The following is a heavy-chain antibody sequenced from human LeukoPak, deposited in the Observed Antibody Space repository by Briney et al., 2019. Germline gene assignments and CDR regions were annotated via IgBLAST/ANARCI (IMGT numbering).Heavy chain of an antibody. D-gene: IGHD2-15*01. Sequence: GGSLRLSCAASGFTFSTYWMHWVRQAPGKGLEWVSYISSSSSTIYYADSVKGRFTISRDNAKNSLYLQMNSLRDEDTAVYYCARAEYCSGGSCYGNYYCGMDVWGQGTTVTVSS. V-gene: IGHV3-48*02. CDR1: GFTFSTYW. CDR3: ARAEYCSGGSCYGNYYCGMDV. J-gene: IGHJ6*02. CDR2: ISSSSSTI.